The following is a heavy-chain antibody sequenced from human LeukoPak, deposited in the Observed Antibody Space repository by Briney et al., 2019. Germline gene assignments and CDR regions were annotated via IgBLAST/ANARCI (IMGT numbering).Heavy chain of an antibody. V-gene: IGHV4-34*01. CDR2: INHSGST. CDR1: GGSFSGYY. Sequence: SETLSLTCAVYGGSFSGYYWSRIRQPPGKGLEWIGEINHSGSTNYNPSLKSRVTISVDTSKNQFSLKLSSVTAADTAVYYCARGARNNYGGNSRVRGYFDYWGQGTLVTVSS. J-gene: IGHJ4*02. CDR3: ARGARNNYGGNSRVRGYFDY. D-gene: IGHD4-23*01.